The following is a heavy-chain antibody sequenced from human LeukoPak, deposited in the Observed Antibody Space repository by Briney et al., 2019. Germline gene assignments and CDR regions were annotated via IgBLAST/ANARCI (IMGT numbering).Heavy chain of an antibody. V-gene: IGHV4-61*02. D-gene: IGHD2-21*01. CDR2: ISTSGDT. CDR3: ARRPGAGSRDCWFDP. Sequence: SETLSLTCTVSGGSISRDNHYRGWIRQPAGKGLEWIGRISTSGDTHYNPSLKSRVTISVDTSKNQFSLKLSSVTAADTAVYYCARRPGAGSRDCWFDPWGQGTLVTVSS. J-gene: IGHJ5*02. CDR1: GGSISRDNHY.